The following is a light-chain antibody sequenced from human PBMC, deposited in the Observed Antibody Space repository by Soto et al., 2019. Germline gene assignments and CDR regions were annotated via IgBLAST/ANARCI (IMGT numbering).Light chain of an antibody. V-gene: IGLV2-11*01. CDR2: EVN. J-gene: IGLJ2*01. CDR3: CSYAGIYTKV. Sequence: QSALTQPRSVSGSPGQSVTISCTGTSRDVGGYNYFSWYQHHTGTAPKFIIFEVNNRPAGVPDRFSGSKSGNTASLTISGLQAEDEADYYCCSYAGIYTKVFGGGTKLTVL. CDR1: SRDVGGYNY.